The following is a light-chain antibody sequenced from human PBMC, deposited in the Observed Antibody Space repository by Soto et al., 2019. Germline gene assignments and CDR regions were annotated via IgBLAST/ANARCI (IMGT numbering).Light chain of an antibody. CDR3: HQYGTSPLT. CDR2: GSS. Sequence: EIVLTQSPGTLSLSPGERATLSCRASQGVRDRYLAWYQQKPGQAPRLLIYGSSSRATGIPDRFSGSGSGTDFTLTISRLEPEDFAVYSCHQYGTSPLTFGGGTRVEIK. V-gene: IGKV3-20*01. J-gene: IGKJ4*01. CDR1: QGVRDRY.